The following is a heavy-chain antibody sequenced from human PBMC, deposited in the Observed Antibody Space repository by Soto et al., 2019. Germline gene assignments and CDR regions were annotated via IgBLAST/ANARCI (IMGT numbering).Heavy chain of an antibody. Sequence: QVQLVQSGAEVKKPGSSVKVSCKASGGTFSSYTISWVRQAPGQGLEWMGRIIPILGIANYAQKFQGRVTITADKSTSTAYMELSSLRSEDTAVYYCARATPVSSGWHTYWFGPWGQGTLFTVSA. J-gene: IGHJ5*02. CDR3: ARATPVSSGWHTYWFGP. V-gene: IGHV1-69*02. CDR2: IIPILGIA. CDR1: GGTFSSYT. D-gene: IGHD6-25*01.